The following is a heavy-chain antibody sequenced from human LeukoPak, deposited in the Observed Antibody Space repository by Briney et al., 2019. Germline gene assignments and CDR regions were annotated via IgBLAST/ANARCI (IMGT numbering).Heavy chain of an antibody. Sequence: PSETLSLTCTVSGGSISTSNYYWGWLRQPPGKGLEWIVNNFYSASSYHCLSLRIPVTISLDTSRNQLSLNLRSVTAADPALYYCTRGFRSSFSDQWGQGTLVTVSS. J-gene: IGHJ4*02. CDR3: TRGFRSSFSDQ. CDR1: GGSISTSNYY. V-gene: IGHV4-39*07. D-gene: IGHD1-26*01. CDR2: NFYSASS.